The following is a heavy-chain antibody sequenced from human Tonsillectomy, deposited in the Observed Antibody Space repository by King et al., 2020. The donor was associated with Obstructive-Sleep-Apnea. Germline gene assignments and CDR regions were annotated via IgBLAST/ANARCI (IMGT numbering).Heavy chain of an antibody. CDR3: ARFLGYCSSTSCYGVNFDY. Sequence: VQLVESGAEVKKPGESLKISCKGSGYIFTTYWIAWVRQMPGKGLEWMGIIYPGDSDTRYSPSFQGQVTISADKSITTAYLQWSSLKASDTAMYYCARFLGYCSSTSCYGVNFDYWGQGTLVTVSS. D-gene: IGHD2-2*01. CDR1: GYIFTTYW. CDR2: IYPGDSDT. J-gene: IGHJ4*02. V-gene: IGHV5-51*01.